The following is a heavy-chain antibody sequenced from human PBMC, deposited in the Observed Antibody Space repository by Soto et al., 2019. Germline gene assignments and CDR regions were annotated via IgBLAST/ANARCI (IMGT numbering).Heavy chain of an antibody. D-gene: IGHD4-17*01. Sequence: QITLKESGPTLVKPTQTLTLTCTFSGFSLSTNEVGVGWIRQPPGKALEWLALIYSDDHKRYSPSLQSRLTIAKDTSKNQVVLTMTNVDPVDTATYYCAHLPKTYGDYVESYYFDYWGQGTLVTVSS. CDR3: AHLPKTYGDYVESYYFDY. CDR2: IYSDDHK. J-gene: IGHJ4*02. CDR1: GFSLSTNEVG. V-gene: IGHV2-5*02.